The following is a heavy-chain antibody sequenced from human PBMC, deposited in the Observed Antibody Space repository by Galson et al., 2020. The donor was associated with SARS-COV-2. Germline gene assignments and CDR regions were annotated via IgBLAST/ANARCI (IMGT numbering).Heavy chain of an antibody. Sequence: GESLKISCAVSGFTFSSYEMNWVRQAPGRGLEWVSYISSNGRTIYYADSVKGRFTISRDNAKKSLYLQMNSLRAEDTAVYYCARGGRGEGEYGYLWGRYRSSYFDYWGQGTLVTVSS. V-gene: IGHV3-48*03. J-gene: IGHJ4*02. CDR2: ISSNGRTI. D-gene: IGHD3-16*02. CDR1: GFTFSSYE. CDR3: ARGGRGEGEYGYLWGRYRSSYFDY.